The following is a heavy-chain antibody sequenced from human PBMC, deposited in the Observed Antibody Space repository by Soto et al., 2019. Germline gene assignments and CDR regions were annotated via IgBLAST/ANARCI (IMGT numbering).Heavy chain of an antibody. J-gene: IGHJ4*02. CDR3: AKATTYGPYSSSDGFDY. CDR1: GFTFDDYV. CDR2: ISWNSGSI. Sequence: EVQLVESGGGLVQPGRSLRLSCAASGFTFDDYVMHWVRQAPGKGLEWVSGISWNSGSIGYADSVKGRFTISRDNAKNSLYLQMNSLRAEDTALYYCAKATTYGPYSSSDGFDYWGQGTLVTVSS. D-gene: IGHD6-6*01. V-gene: IGHV3-9*01.